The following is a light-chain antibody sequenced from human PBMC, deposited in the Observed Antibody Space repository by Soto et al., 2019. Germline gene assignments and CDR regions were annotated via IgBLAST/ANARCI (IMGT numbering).Light chain of an antibody. Sequence: DIVMTQSPDSLAVSLGERATINCKSSQSILYSSNNKNYLAWYQQKPGQPPKLLIYKASRLERGVPSRFSGSESGTEFTLTITSLQADDFATYYCQQYDKYWTFGQGTKVDIK. CDR2: KAS. V-gene: IGKV4-1*01. CDR3: QQYDKYWT. J-gene: IGKJ1*01. CDR1: QSILYSSNNKNY.